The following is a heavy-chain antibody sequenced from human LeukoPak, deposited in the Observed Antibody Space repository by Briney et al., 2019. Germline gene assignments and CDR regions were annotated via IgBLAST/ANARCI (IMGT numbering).Heavy chain of an antibody. CDR3: ARLGARQMLEY. CDR2: IKQDGGQI. Sequence: GGSLRLSCVVSGLRFRNYGMHWVRQAPGKGLEWVANIKQDGGQIYYLDSVKGRFTVSRDNAKNSLYLQMNSLRAEDTAVYYCARLGARQMLEYWGQGTLVTVSS. V-gene: IGHV3-7*01. D-gene: IGHD4-17*01. J-gene: IGHJ4*02. CDR1: GLRFRNYG.